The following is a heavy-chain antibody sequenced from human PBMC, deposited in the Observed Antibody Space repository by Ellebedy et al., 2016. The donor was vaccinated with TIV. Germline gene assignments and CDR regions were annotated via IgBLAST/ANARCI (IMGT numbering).Heavy chain of an antibody. CDR1: GYTFTSYG. CDR2: ISAYNGNT. V-gene: IGHV1-18*01. D-gene: IGHD2-2*02. Sequence: ASVKVSXXASGYTFTSYGISWVRQAPGQGLEWMGWISAYNGNTNYAQKLQGRVTMTTDTSTSTAYMELRSLRSDDTAVYYCARGSYCSSTSCYRAAVYYYYYMDVWGKGTTVTVSS. J-gene: IGHJ6*03. CDR3: ARGSYCSSTSCYRAAVYYYYYMDV.